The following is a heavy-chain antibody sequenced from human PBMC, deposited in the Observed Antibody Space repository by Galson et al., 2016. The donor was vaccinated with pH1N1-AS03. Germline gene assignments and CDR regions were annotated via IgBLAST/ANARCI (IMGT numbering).Heavy chain of an antibody. D-gene: IGHD3-3*01. V-gene: IGHV7-4-1*02. CDR2: INTNTGDT. Sequence: SVKVSCKASGYRFKDHAINWVRQAPGQGPEWMGWINTNTGDTKLAQGFAGRFVFSLDASVSTAYLQITSLKAEDTAIYYCAREGIVAQFMEWYLFYWGQGTQLTVSS. CDR1: GYRFKDHA. J-gene: IGHJ4*02. CDR3: AREGIVAQFMEWYLFY.